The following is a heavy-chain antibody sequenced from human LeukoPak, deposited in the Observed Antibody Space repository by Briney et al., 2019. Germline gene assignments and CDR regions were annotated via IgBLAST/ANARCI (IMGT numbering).Heavy chain of an antibody. CDR1: GYSISSGYY. D-gene: IGHD3-16*01. CDR3: ARDASKGALDY. J-gene: IGHJ4*02. V-gene: IGHV4-38-2*02. Sequence: PSETLSLTCAVSGYSISSGYYWGWIRQPPGKGLEWIGSIYHSGSTYYNPSLKSRVTISVDTSKNQFSLKLSSVTAADTAVYYCARDASKGALDYWGQGTLATVSS. CDR2: IYHSGST.